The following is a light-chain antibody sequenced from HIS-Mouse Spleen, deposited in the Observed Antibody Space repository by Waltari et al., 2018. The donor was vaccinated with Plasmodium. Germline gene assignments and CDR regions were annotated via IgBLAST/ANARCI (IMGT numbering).Light chain of an antibody. CDR1: ALPKKY. Sequence: SYELTQPPSVSVSPGQTARITCSGDALPKKYAYWYQQKSGQAPVPVIYEDSKRPSGIPDRFSGSSSGTMATLTSSGAQVEDEADYYCYSTDSSGNHRVFGGGTKLTVL. V-gene: IGLV3-10*01. J-gene: IGLJ3*02. CDR3: YSTDSSGNHRV. CDR2: EDS.